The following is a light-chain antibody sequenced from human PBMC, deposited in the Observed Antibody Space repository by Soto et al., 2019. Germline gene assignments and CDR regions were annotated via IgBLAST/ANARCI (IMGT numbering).Light chain of an antibody. CDR1: SSNIGPNY. V-gene: IGLV1-47*01. CDR2: RND. Sequence: QSVLTQPPSTSGTPGQRVTISCSGRSSNIGPNYVYWYQQLPGTAPKLLIYRNDQRPSGVPDRFSGSKSGTSASLAIGGLRSEDEADYYCAAWDDSLRGRVFGTGTQLTVL. J-gene: IGLJ1*01. CDR3: AAWDDSLRGRV.